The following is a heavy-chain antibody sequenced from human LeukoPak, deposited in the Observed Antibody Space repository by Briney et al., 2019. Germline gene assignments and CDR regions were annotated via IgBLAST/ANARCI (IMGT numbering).Heavy chain of an antibody. J-gene: IGHJ4*02. CDR2: ISGSGGST. D-gene: IGHD2-15*01. V-gene: IGHV3-23*01. CDR3: AEQNGAYSYFEY. Sequence: GGSLRLSCAASGFTFSSYAMSWVRQAPGKGLEWVSAISGSGGSTYYADSVKGRFTISRDNSKNTLYLQMNSLRAEDTAVYYFAEQNGAYSYFEYWGQGNLVNVSS. CDR1: GFTFSSYA.